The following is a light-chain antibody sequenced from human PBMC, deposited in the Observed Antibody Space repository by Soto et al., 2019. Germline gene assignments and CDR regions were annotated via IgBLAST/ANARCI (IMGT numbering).Light chain of an antibody. V-gene: IGLV1-44*01. CDR3: AAWDDSLNGVV. CDR1: GSNIGHNT. CDR2: SNN. Sequence: QSVLTQPPSASGTPGQMVTISCSGTGSNIGHNTVNWFQQLPGTAPDLLIYSNNQRPSGVPDRFSGSKSGTSASLAISGLQSEDEADYYCAAWDDSLNGVVFGGGTKLTVL. J-gene: IGLJ2*01.